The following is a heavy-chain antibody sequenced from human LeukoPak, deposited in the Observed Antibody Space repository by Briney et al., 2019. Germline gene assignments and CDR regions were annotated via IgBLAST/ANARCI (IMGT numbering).Heavy chain of an antibody. V-gene: IGHV4-59*01. CDR3: ARETPDYDFWSGYYHYGMDV. Sequence: SETLSLTCTVSGGSISSYYWSWIRQPPGKGLEWIGYIYYSGSTNYNPSLKSRVTISVDTSKNQFSLKLSSVTAADTAVYYCARETPDYDFWSGYYHYGMDVWGQGTTVTVSS. CDR1: GGSISSYY. J-gene: IGHJ6*02. CDR2: IYYSGST. D-gene: IGHD3-3*01.